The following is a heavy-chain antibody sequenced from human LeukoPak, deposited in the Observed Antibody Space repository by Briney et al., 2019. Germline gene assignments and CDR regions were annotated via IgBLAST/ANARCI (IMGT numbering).Heavy chain of an antibody. V-gene: IGHV3-33*06. CDR3: AKDGGSYPDY. CDR2: IWYDGSNK. CDR1: GFTFSSYG. J-gene: IGHJ4*02. D-gene: IGHD1-26*01. Sequence: GRSLRLSCAASGFTFSSYGMHWVRQAPGKGLEWVAVIWYDGSNKYYADSVKGRFTISRDNSKNTLYLQMNSLRAEDTAEYYCAKDGGSYPDYWGQGTLVTVSS.